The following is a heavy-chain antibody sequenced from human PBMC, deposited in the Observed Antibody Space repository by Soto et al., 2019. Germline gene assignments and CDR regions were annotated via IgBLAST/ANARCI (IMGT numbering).Heavy chain of an antibody. CDR3: ARMGPRAARPSY. J-gene: IGHJ4*02. CDR2: VSSSGTTI. D-gene: IGHD6-6*01. CDR1: GFTFSDYD. Sequence: QVQLVESGGGLVKPGGSLRLSCAASGFTFSDYDMSWIRQAPGKGLEWVSFVSSSGTTIYYADSVKGRFTISRDNAKHSLYLQMNSLRAEDTAVYYCARMGPRAARPSYWGQGTLVTVSS. V-gene: IGHV3-11*01.